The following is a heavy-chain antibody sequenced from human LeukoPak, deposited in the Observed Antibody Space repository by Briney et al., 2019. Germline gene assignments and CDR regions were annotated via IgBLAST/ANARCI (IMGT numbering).Heavy chain of an antibody. Sequence: SGGSLRLSCTVSGFTVSSNSMSWVRQAPGKRLEWVSFIYSDNTHYSASVKGRFTISRDNSKNTLYLQMNSLRAEDTAVYYCARDGGYYLKRPFDYWGQGTLVTVSS. CDR1: GFTVSSNS. D-gene: IGHD3-22*01. V-gene: IGHV3-53*01. CDR2: IYSDNT. J-gene: IGHJ4*02. CDR3: ARDGGYYLKRPFDY.